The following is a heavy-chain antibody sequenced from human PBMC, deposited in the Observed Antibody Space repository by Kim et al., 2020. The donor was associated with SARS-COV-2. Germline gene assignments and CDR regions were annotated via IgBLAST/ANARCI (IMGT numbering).Heavy chain of an antibody. Sequence: GGSLRLSCAASGYTFTNYAMNWVRQAPGMGLEWVAAVSASGLRTYYADSLRGRLTISKDNSKNTVILQMNSLRPEDSAIYYCARGQSGKRQERYSDYWG. V-gene: IGHV3-23*01. CDR2: VSASGLRT. CDR1: GYTFTNYA. D-gene: IGHD2-15*01. J-gene: IGHJ4*01. CDR3: ARGQSGKRQERYSDY.